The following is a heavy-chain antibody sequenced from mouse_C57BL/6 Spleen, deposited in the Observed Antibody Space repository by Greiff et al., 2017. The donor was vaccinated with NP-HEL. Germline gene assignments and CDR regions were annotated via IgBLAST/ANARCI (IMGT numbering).Heavy chain of an antibody. Sequence: QVQLQQPGAELVKPGASVKLSCKASGYTFTSYWMHWVKQRPGQGLEWIGMIHPNSGSTNYNEKFKSKATLTVDKSSSTAYMQLSSLTSEDSAVYYCARDYYGSSYPSYAMDYWGQGTSVTVSS. D-gene: IGHD1-1*01. CDR3: ARDYYGSSYPSYAMDY. CDR2: IHPNSGST. CDR1: GYTFTSYW. J-gene: IGHJ4*01. V-gene: IGHV1-64*01.